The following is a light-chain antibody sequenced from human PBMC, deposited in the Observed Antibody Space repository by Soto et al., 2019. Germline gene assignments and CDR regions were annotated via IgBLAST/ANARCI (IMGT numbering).Light chain of an antibody. CDR1: SSNIGADYD. CDR2: GNS. V-gene: IGLV1-40*01. CDR3: QSYDSSLSGWV. Sequence: QSVLTQPPSVSGAPGQRVNISSTGSSSNIGADYDVHWYQQLPGTAPKLLISGNSNRPSGVPDRFSGSKSGTSASLAITGLQAEDEADYYCQSYDSSLSGWVFGGGTKLTVL. J-gene: IGLJ3*02.